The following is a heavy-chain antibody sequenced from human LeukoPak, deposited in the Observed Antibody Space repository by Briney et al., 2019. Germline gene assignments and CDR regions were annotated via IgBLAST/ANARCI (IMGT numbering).Heavy chain of an antibody. D-gene: IGHD6-6*01. CDR3: AREGHSSSSGSMGYMDV. Sequence: PGGSLRLSCAASGFTFSSYSMNWVRQAPGKGLEWVSSISSSSSYIYYADSVKGRFTISRDNAKNSLYLQMNSLRAEDTAVYYCAREGHSSSSGSMGYMDVWGKGTTVTVSS. V-gene: IGHV3-21*01. J-gene: IGHJ6*03. CDR1: GFTFSSYS. CDR2: ISSSSSYI.